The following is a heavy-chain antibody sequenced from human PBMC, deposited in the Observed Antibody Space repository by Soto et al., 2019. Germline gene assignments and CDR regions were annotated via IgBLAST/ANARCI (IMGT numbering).Heavy chain of an antibody. CDR1: GFTFGSYA. J-gene: IGHJ4*02. CDR3: ARDPDSSGYYVLDY. V-gene: IGHV3-30-3*01. CDR2: ISYDGSNK. Sequence: HPGGSLRLSCAASGFTFGSYAMHWVRQAPGKGLEWVAVISYDGSNKYYADSVKGRFTISRDNSKNTLYLQMNSLRAEDTAVYYCARDPDSSGYYVLDYWGQGTLVTVSS. D-gene: IGHD3-22*01.